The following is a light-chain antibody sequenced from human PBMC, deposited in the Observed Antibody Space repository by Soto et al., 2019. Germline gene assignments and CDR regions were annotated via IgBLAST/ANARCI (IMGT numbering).Light chain of an antibody. CDR2: RNN. J-gene: IGLJ1*01. Sequence: QSVLTQSPSASGTPGQGVTISCSGSTSNIGSNYVYWYQQLPGTAPKLLIYRNNQRPSGVPDRFSGSKSGTSASLAISGLRSDDEADYFCATWDESLNGFYVFGTGTKVTVL. V-gene: IGLV1-47*01. CDR1: TSNIGSNY. CDR3: ATWDESLNGFYV.